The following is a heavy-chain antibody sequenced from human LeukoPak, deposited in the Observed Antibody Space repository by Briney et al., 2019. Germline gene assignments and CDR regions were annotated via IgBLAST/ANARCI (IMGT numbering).Heavy chain of an antibody. CDR2: ISDSGEHT. D-gene: IGHD6-19*01. V-gene: IGHV3-23*01. CDR3: AKIQGWFNDAFHI. CDR1: GFTFSSYG. Sequence: GGSLRLSCAASGFTFSSYGMSWVRQAPGKGLEWVSGISDSGEHTHYADSVKGRFSISRDTSTNTLFMQMNSLRVEDTAIYYCAKIQGWFNDAFHIGGQGTNVIVSS. J-gene: IGHJ3*02.